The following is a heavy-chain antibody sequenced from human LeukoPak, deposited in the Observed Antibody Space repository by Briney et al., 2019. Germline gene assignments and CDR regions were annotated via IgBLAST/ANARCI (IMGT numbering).Heavy chain of an antibody. CDR2: IYTSGST. V-gene: IGHV4-59*10. CDR3: ASSIITMVRGVIRYFDY. Sequence: SETLSLTCAVYGGSFSGYYWSWIRQPAGKGLEWIGRIYTSGSTNYNPSLKSRVTISVDTSKNQFSLKLSSVTAADTAVYYCASSIITMVRGVIRYFDYWGQGTLVTVSS. CDR1: GGSFSGYY. D-gene: IGHD3-10*01. J-gene: IGHJ4*02.